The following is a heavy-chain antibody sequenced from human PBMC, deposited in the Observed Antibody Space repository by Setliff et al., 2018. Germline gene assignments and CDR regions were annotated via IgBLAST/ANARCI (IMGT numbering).Heavy chain of an antibody. CDR2: IYYSGST. CDR3: AREYYYARSRNFDY. J-gene: IGHJ4*02. CDR1: GGSFTTYY. D-gene: IGHD3-22*01. V-gene: IGHV4-59*01. Sequence: LSLTCTVSGGSFTTYYWSWIRQSPGKGLEWIGYIYYSGSTNYNPSLKSRVSISVDTSKNQFSLRLTSVTAADTAVYYCAREYYYARSRNFDYWGQGTLVTVS.